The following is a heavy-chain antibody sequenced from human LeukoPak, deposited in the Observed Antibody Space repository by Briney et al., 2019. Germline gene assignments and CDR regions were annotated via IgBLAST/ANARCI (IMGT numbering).Heavy chain of an antibody. V-gene: IGHV1-8*03. J-gene: IGHJ5*02. CDR2: MNPNSGNT. Sequence: GASVKVSCKASGYTFTSYDINWVRQATGQGLEWMGWMNPNSGNTGYAQKFQGRVTITRNTSISTAYMELSSLRSEDTAVYFCAREDRHMNWFDPWGQGTLVTVSS. CDR3: AREDRHMNWFDP. CDR1: GYTFTSYD.